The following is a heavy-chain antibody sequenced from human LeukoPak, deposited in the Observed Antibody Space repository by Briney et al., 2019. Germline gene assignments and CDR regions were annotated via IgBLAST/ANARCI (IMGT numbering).Heavy chain of an antibody. V-gene: IGHV5-51*01. D-gene: IGHD2-2*01. J-gene: IGHJ4*02. CDR2: IYPGDSDT. CDR1: GYSFTSYW. Sequence: GESLKISCKGSGYSFTSYWLGWVRQMPGKGLEWMGIIYPGDSDTRYSPSFQGQVTISADKSISTAYLQSSSLKASDTAMYYCARHRHCSSTSCYAFDYWGQGTLVTVSS. CDR3: ARHRHCSSTSCYAFDY.